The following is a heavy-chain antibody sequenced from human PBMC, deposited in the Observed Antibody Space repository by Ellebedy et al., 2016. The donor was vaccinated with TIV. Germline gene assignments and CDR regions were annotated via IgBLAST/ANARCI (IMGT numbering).Heavy chain of an antibody. CDR1: GFTFRSHG. D-gene: IGHD3-10*01. Sequence: GESLKISCVASGFTFRSHGIYWVRQAPGTGLEWVAVISSDGSNKYYADSVKGRFTISRDNSKNTLYLQMNSLRTDDMAVYYCARGGSSGSPDYWGKGTLVTVSS. CDR2: ISSDGSNK. V-gene: IGHV3-30*03. J-gene: IGHJ4*02. CDR3: ARGGSSGSPDY.